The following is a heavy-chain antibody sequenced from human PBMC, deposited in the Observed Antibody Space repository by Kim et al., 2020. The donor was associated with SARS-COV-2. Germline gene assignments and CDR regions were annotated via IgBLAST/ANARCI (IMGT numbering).Heavy chain of an antibody. Sequence: ASVKVSCTTSGYTFTSYGITWVRQAPGVGFEWMGWISPYSGATVYAQRFQGRVSMTRDRSANTAYLELRSLTSDDTAVSFCTRGSPYFPFDYWGQGTL. D-gene: IGHD3-9*01. CDR3: TRGSPYFPFDY. V-gene: IGHV1-18*01. CDR1: GYTFTSYG. J-gene: IGHJ4*02. CDR2: ISPYSGAT.